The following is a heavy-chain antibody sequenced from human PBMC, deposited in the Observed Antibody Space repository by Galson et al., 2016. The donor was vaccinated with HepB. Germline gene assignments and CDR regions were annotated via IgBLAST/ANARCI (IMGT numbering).Heavy chain of an antibody. CDR2: ISKTGST. Sequence: SETLSLTCTVSGVSMDNDIYYWGWIRQTPGKGLEWVGSISKTGSTYYNPALKRRLTISVDTSKNQFSLKLNSVTAADTATYYCARHKSMVRGVWFGPWGQGTLVTVSS. J-gene: IGHJ5*02. D-gene: IGHD3-10*01. CDR1: GVSMDNDIYY. V-gene: IGHV4-39*01. CDR3: ARHKSMVRGVWFGP.